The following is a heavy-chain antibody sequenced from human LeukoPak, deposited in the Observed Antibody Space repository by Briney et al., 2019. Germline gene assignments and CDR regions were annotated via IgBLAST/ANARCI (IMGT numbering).Heavy chain of an antibody. CDR2: TDTSGNYI. D-gene: IGHD3-10*01. J-gene: IGHJ3*02. V-gene: IGHV3-21*06. CDR1: GFTFSNYG. Sequence: GGSLRLSCEASGFTFSNYGMNWVRQAPGKGLERVSFTDTSGNYIYYGDSVKGRFTISRDNARNLLFLQMNGLRAEDTAVYYCARGRSITLLRGVAMSDGFDIWGQGAMVAVSS. CDR3: ARGRSITLLRGVAMSDGFDI.